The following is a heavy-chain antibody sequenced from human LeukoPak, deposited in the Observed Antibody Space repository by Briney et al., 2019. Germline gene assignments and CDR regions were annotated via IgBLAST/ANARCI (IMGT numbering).Heavy chain of an antibody. J-gene: IGHJ4*02. V-gene: IGHV4-38-2*01. CDR1: GYSISSGYY. CDR3: ARRSGIQLWLD. D-gene: IGHD5-18*01. Sequence: SETLSLTCAVSGYSISSGYYWGWIRQPPGKGLEWIGSIYHSGSTYYNPSLKCRVTISVDTSKNQFSLKLSSVTAADTAVYYCARRSGIQLWLDWGQGTLVTVSS. CDR2: IYHSGST.